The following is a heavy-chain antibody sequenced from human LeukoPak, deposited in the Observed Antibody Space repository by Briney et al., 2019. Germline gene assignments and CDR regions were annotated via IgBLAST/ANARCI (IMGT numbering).Heavy chain of an antibody. CDR2: IYYSGST. Sequence: SETLSLTCTVSGGSISSYYWSWVRQPPGKGLEWIGYIYYSGSTNYNPSLKSRVTISVDTSKNQFSLKLSSVTAADTAVYYCARGRKSIAARPYYFDYWGQGTLVTVSS. J-gene: IGHJ4*02. D-gene: IGHD6-6*01. CDR1: GGSISSYY. CDR3: ARGRKSIAARPYYFDY. V-gene: IGHV4-59*01.